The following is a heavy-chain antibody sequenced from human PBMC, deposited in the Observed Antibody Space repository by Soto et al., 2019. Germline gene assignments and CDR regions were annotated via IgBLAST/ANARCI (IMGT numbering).Heavy chain of an antibody. CDR3: ARGLRRGSSWYTPYYYYGMDV. CDR1: GGSFSGYY. D-gene: IGHD6-13*01. CDR2: INHSGST. V-gene: IGHV4-34*01. J-gene: IGHJ6*02. Sequence: SSETLSLTCAVYGGSFSGYYWGWIRQPPGKGLEWIGEINHSGSTNYNPSLKSRVTISVDTSKNQFSLKLSSVTAADTAVYYCARGLRRGSSWYTPYYYYGMDVWGQGTTVTVSS.